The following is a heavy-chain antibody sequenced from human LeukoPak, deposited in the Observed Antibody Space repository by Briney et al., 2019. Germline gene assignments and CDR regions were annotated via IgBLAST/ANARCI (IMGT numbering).Heavy chain of an antibody. CDR3: ARHAPRITIAVAGTDY. CDR2: IYYSGST. D-gene: IGHD6-19*01. J-gene: IGHJ4*02. CDR1: GGSISSSSYY. V-gene: IGHV4-39*01. Sequence: KTSETLSLTCTVSGGSISSSSYYWGWIRQPPGKGLEWIGSIYYSGSTYYNPSLKSRVTISVDTSKNQFSLKLSSVTAADTAVYYCARHAPRITIAVAGTDYWGQGTLVAVSS.